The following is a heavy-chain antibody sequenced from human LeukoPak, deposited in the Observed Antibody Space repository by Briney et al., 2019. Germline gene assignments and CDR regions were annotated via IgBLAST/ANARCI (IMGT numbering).Heavy chain of an antibody. D-gene: IGHD6-13*01. CDR3: AKDGDSSSWSYPFDY. V-gene: IGHV3-7*01. CDR1: GFTFSTYW. J-gene: IGHJ4*02. CDR2: IKQDGSEK. Sequence: GGSLRLSCAASGFTFSTYWMSWVRQAPGRGLEWVANIKQDGSEKYYADSVKGRFTISRDNSKNTLYLQMNSLRAEDTAVYYCAKDGDSSSWSYPFDYWGQGTLVTVSS.